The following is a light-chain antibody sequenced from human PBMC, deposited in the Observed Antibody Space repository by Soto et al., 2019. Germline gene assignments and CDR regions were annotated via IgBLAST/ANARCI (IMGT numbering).Light chain of an antibody. J-gene: IGKJ1*01. V-gene: IGKV3-15*01. CDR1: QSVSSN. Sequence: EIVMTHSPATLSVSPGERATLSCRASQSVSSNLAWYQQKPGQAPRLLIYGASTRATGIPARFSGSGSGTEFTLTISSLQSEDFVVYYCQQYNNWPRTLGQGTKVEIK. CDR2: GAS. CDR3: QQYNNWPRT.